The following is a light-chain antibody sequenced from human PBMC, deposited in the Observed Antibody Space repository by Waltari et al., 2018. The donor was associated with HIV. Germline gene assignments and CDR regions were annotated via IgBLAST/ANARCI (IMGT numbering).Light chain of an antibody. Sequence: QPVLTQPPSASATPGQRVTISCSGTNPNIGKNHVYWYPQPPGPAPKVLHHSNNYRPSGVPDLFSGSKSGTSASLASGGLRSEDETDYYCATWDDNLSGWVFGGETKLTVL. CDR1: NPNIGKNH. CDR3: ATWDDNLSGWV. J-gene: IGLJ3*02. V-gene: IGLV1-47*01. CDR2: SNN.